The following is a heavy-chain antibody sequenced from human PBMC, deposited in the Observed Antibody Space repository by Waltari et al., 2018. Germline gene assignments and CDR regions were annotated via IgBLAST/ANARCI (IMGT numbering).Heavy chain of an antibody. J-gene: IGHJ4*02. CDR2: INSDGSST. V-gene: IGHV3-74*01. CDR3: ARDHRSGGADY. CDR1: GLTFRSYS. Sequence: EVQLVESGGGLVQPGGSLRLSCSASGLTFRSYSMHWVRQAPGKGLVWVSRINSDGSSTSYADSVKGRFTISRDNAKNTLYLQMNSLRAEDTAVYYCARDHRSGGADYWGQGTLVTVSS. D-gene: IGHD2-15*01.